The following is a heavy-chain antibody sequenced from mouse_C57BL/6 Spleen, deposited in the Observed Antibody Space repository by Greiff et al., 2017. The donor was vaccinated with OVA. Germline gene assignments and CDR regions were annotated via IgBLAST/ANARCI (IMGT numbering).Heavy chain of an antibody. CDR1: GYTFTSYW. J-gene: IGHJ4*01. Sequence: QVQLQQPGAELVKPGASVKMSCKASGYTFTSYWITWVKQRPGQGLEWIGDIYPGSGSTNYNEKFKSKATLTVDTSSSTAYMQLSSLTSEDSAVYYCARSYYGSSLDYYAMDYWGQGTSVTVSS. V-gene: IGHV1-55*01. CDR3: ARSYYGSSLDYYAMDY. D-gene: IGHD1-1*01. CDR2: IYPGSGST.